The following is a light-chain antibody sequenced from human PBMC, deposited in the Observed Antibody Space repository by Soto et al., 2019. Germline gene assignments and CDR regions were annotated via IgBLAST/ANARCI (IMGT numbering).Light chain of an antibody. J-gene: IGKJ4*01. V-gene: IGKV3-20*01. Sequence: IVLTQYPGTLSLSPGERATLSCRASQSVSSSYLAWYQQKPGQAPRLLIYGASSRATGIPDRFSGSGSGTDFTLTISRLEPEDFAVYYCQQYGSSPRTFGGGTKVEI. CDR2: GAS. CDR1: QSVSSSY. CDR3: QQYGSSPRT.